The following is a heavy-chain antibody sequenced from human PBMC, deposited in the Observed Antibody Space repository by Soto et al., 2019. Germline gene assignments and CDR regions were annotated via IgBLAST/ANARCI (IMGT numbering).Heavy chain of an antibody. CDR1: GGSISSGGYY. V-gene: IGHV4-31*03. CDR2: IYYSGST. Sequence: SETLSLTCTVSGGSISSGGYYWSWLRQHPGKGLEWLGYIYYSGSTYSNPSLKSRVTISVDTSKNQFSLKLSFLTAAATAAYLCARVRMVRGDMTSWGQGNLVT. CDR3: ARVRMVRGDMTS. D-gene: IGHD3-10*01. J-gene: IGHJ4*02.